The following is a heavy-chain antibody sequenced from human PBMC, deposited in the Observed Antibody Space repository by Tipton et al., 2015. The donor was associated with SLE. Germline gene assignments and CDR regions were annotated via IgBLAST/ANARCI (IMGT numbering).Heavy chain of an antibody. CDR3: ARLERGGWCAP. Sequence: SLRLSCAASGFTFNDYYMSWIRQAPGRGLVWVSYIRSSGATKYYADSVKGRFTISRDNAKNQFSLKLSSVIAADTAVYYCARLERGGWCAPWGQGTLVTVSS. D-gene: IGHD1-1*01. CDR1: GFTFNDYY. J-gene: IGHJ5*02. V-gene: IGHV3-11*01. CDR2: IRSSGATK.